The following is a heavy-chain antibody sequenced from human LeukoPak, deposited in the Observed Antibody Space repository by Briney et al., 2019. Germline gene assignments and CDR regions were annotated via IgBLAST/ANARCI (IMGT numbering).Heavy chain of an antibody. CDR3: LAQYYFDY. CDR1: GFSVSDAY. J-gene: IGHJ4*02. V-gene: IGHV3-15*01. CDR2: IISKSDGGTT. Sequence: GGSLRLSCAASGFSVSDAYMSWVRQTPGKRLEWIGRIISKSDGGTTDYAAPVKDRFIISRDDSKGTLYLQLNSLRTDDTAVYYCLAQYYFDYWGRGTLVTVSP. D-gene: IGHD5-24*01.